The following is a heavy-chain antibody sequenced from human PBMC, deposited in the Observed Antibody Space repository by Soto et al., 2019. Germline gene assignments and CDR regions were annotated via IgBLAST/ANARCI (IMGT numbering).Heavy chain of an antibody. CDR3: AREASGGYSGMDV. V-gene: IGHV1-46*01. CDR2: VSPSGDRI. J-gene: IGHJ6*02. Sequence: QVHLVQSGAEVKKPGASVRVSCKASGYTFSDYYLHWLRLAPGRGLEWLGVVSPSGDRITYAQKFQGRVTMTRDRYTSTVYMDLSSLRSEDTAVYFCAREASGGYSGMDVWGQGTTVTVSS. D-gene: IGHD3-10*01. CDR1: GYTFSDYY.